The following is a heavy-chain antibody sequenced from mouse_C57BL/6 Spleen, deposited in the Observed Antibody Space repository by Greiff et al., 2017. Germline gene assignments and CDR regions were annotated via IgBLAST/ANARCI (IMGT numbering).Heavy chain of an antibody. CDR1: GYTFTSYW. CDR2: IDPSDSYT. D-gene: IGHD1-1*01. J-gene: IGHJ4*01. V-gene: IGHV1-69*01. Sequence: VQLQQPGAELVMPGASVKLSCKASGYTFTSYWMHWVKQRPGQGLEWIGEIDPSDSYTNYNQKFKGKSTLTVDKSSSTAYMQLSSLTSEDSAVYYCARHPDGSSHYYAMDYWGQGTSVTVSS. CDR3: ARHPDGSSHYYAMDY.